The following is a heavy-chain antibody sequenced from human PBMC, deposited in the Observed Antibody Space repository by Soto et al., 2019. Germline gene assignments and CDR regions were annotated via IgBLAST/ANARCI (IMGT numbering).Heavy chain of an antibody. CDR3: ARDTAYSHDYGYYGWFDP. CDR1: GFTFSSYS. J-gene: IGHJ5*02. D-gene: IGHD4-17*01. Sequence: GGSLRLSCAASGFTFSSYSMNWVRQAPGKGLEWVSYISSSSSTIYYADSVKGRFTISRDNAKNSLYLQMNSLRDEDTAVYYCARDTAYSHDYGYYGWFDPWGQGTLVTVSS. CDR2: ISSSSSTI. V-gene: IGHV3-48*02.